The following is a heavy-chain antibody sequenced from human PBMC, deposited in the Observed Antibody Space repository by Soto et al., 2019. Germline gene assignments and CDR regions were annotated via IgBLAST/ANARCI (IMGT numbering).Heavy chain of an antibody. CDR2: IYYSGST. Sequence: KASETLSLTCTVSGGSISSYYWSWIRQPPGKGLEWIGYIYYSGSTNYNPSLKSRVTISVDTSKNQFSLKLSSVTAADTAVYYCARGYGDYLRFDPSGQRTLVTVSS. D-gene: IGHD4-17*01. V-gene: IGHV4-59*08. CDR3: ARGYGDYLRFDP. CDR1: GGSISSYY. J-gene: IGHJ5*02.